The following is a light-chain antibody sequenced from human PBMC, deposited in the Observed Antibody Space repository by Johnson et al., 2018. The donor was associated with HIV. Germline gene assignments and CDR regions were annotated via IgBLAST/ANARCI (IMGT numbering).Light chain of an antibody. Sequence: QPVLTQPPSVSAAPGQKVTVSCSGSSSNIENNFVSWYQQLPGTAPKLLIYEDNKRPSGIPDRFSGSKSGATATLGITGLQTGDEADYYCGIWAASLSPLYVFESGTTITVL. CDR3: GIWAASLSPLYV. V-gene: IGLV1-51*02. J-gene: IGLJ1*01. CDR2: EDN. CDR1: SSNIENNF.